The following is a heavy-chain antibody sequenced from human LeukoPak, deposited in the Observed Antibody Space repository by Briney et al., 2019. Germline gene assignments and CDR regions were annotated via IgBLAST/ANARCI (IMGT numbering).Heavy chain of an antibody. D-gene: IGHD3-10*01. Sequence: SWIRQPPGKGLEWVGRIKSKTDGGTTDYAAPVKGRFTISRDDSKNTLFLQMNSLKTEDTAVYYCTTLWFGESTFFDYWGQGTLVTVSS. J-gene: IGHJ4*02. CDR3: TTLWFGESTFFDY. V-gene: IGHV3-15*01. CDR2: IKSKTDGGTT.